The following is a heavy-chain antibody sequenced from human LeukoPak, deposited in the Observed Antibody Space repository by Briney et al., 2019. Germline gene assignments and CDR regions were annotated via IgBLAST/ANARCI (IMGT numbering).Heavy chain of an antibody. CDR3: ASRIGRYNYYFRMDF. Sequence: SETLSLNCTVHGGPFDHYYWTWIRQSPGRGLEWIGEINESGSTNYYPSLQSRVTISVDTSKNHLFLKMTSVTAAYTAVYYWASRIGRYNYYFRMDFWGQGTTVTGSS. D-gene: IGHD1-26*01. CDR2: INESGST. V-gene: IGHV4-34*01. CDR1: GGPFDHYY. J-gene: IGHJ6*02.